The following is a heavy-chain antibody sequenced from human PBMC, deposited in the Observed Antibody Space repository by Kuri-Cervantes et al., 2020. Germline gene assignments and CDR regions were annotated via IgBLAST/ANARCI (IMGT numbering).Heavy chain of an antibody. J-gene: IGHJ4*02. CDR3: ARGASGSYYQDY. V-gene: IGHV3-74*01. D-gene: IGHD1-26*01. CDR2: INTDGTTI. CDR1: GFTFSSYW. Sequence: GESLKISCAASGFTFSSYWMHWVRQAPGKGLVWVSRINTDGTTINYADSVKGRFTISRDNAKNTVYLQMNSLRAEDTAVYYCARGASGSYYQDYWGQGTLVTVSS.